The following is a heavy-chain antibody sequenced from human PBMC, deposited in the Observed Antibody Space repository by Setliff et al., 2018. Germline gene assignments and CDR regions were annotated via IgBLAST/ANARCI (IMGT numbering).Heavy chain of an antibody. CDR2: INPGGGST. V-gene: IGHV1-46*01. CDR3: ARAGDAAAGRQGVCEY. D-gene: IGHD6-13*01. Sequence: ASVKVSCKASGYTFIRYDMYWVRQAPGQGPAWMGTINPGGGSTSYAEGFQDIITLTRNTSKSTIYMEMSSLTSEDTAMYYCARAGDAAAGRQGVCEYWGRGSLVTVSS. CDR1: GYTFIRYD. J-gene: IGHJ4*02.